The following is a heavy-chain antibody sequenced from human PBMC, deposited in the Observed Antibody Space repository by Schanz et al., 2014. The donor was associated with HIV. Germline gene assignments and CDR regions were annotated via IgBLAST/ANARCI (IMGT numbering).Heavy chain of an antibody. J-gene: IGHJ5*02. D-gene: IGHD3-10*01. CDR1: GGSFSAYY. CDR3: ARGGILLPRGVSNWFDP. Sequence: QVQLHQWGAGLLKPSETLSLTCAVYGGSFSAYYWSWIRQPPGKGLEWIGEINHRGITNYNPSLEGRFPISMDTSKRQFSLKLSSVTAADTAVYYCARGGILLPRGVSNWFDPWGQGTLVIVSS. CDR2: INHRGIT. V-gene: IGHV4-34*01.